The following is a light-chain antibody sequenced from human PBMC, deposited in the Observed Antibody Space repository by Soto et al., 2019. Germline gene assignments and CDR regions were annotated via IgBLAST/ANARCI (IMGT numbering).Light chain of an antibody. CDR1: QSVYNT. V-gene: IGKV3-15*01. J-gene: IGKJ4*01. Sequence: EIVMTQSPTTLSVSPGERATLSCRASQSVYNTLAWSQQKPGQAPRLLIYGASTRATGIPARFSGSGSGTEFTLTISSLQSEDFATYYCQQYSKWPLTFGEGTKVEIK. CDR3: QQYSKWPLT. CDR2: GAS.